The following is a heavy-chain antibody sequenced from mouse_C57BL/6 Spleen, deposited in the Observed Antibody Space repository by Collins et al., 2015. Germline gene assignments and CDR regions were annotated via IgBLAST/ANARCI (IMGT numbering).Heavy chain of an antibody. CDR1: TFTDYY. CDR3: ARTGYYYAMDY. J-gene: IGHJ4*01. Sequence: TFTDYYMNWVKQSHGKSLEWIGDINPNNGGTSYNQKFKGKATLTVDKSSSTAYMELRSLTSEDSAVYYCARTGYYYAMDYWGQGTSVTVSS. V-gene: IGHV1-26*01. CDR2: INPNNGGT.